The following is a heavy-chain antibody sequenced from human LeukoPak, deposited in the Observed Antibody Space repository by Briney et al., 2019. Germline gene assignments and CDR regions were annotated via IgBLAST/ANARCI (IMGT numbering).Heavy chain of an antibody. Sequence: PSETLSLTCAVYGGSFSGYYWSWIRQPPGKGLEWIGEINHSGSTNYNPSLKSRVTISVDTSKNQFSLKLSSVTAADTAVYYCARDIEYSSSRYMDVWGEGTTVTVSS. CDR2: INHSGST. CDR1: GGSFSGYY. CDR3: ARDIEYSSSRYMDV. J-gene: IGHJ6*03. V-gene: IGHV4-34*01. D-gene: IGHD6-6*01.